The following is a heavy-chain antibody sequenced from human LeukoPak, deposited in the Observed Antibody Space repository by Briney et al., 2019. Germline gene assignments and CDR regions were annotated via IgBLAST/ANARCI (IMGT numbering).Heavy chain of an antibody. D-gene: IGHD5-24*01. CDR3: ARDRGAYAREY. V-gene: IGHV3-7*03. CDR1: GFTFSSYW. J-gene: IGHJ4*02. CDR2: IKRDGSEK. Sequence: GGSLRLSCAASGFTFSSYWMSWVRQAPGKGLEWVANIKRDGSEKYYVDSVKGRFTISRGNAQNSLYLQMNSLRVEDTAVYYCARDRGAYAREYWGQGTLVTVSS.